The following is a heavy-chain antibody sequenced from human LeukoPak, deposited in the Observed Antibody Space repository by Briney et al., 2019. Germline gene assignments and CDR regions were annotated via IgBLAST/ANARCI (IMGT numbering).Heavy chain of an antibody. CDR1: GGSISSYY. CDR2: IYYSGST. J-gene: IGHJ4*02. D-gene: IGHD5-18*01. V-gene: IGHV4-59*01. CDR3: ARHTAKAHFDY. Sequence: SGTLSLTCTVSGGSISSYYWSWIRQPPGKGLEWIGYIYYSGSTNYDPSLKSRVTISVDTSKNQFSLKLSSVTAADTAVYYCARHTAKAHFDYWGQGTLVTVSS.